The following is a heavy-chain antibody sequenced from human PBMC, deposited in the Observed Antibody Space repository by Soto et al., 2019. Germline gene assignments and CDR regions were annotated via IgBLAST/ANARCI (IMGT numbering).Heavy chain of an antibody. D-gene: IGHD7-27*01. CDR3: ARDQDSGVPGGYYFDY. Sequence: SETLSLTCTVSGGSISSGGYYWSWIRQHPGKGLEWIGHIYYSGSTYYNPSLKSRVTISVDTSKNQFSLKLSSVTAADTAVYYCARDQDSGVPGGYYFDYWGQGTLVTSPQ. V-gene: IGHV4-31*03. J-gene: IGHJ4*02. CDR2: IYYSGST. CDR1: GGSISSGGYY.